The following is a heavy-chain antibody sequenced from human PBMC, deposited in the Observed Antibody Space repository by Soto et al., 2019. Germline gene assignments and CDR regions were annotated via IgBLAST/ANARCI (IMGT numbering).Heavy chain of an antibody. J-gene: IGHJ4*02. V-gene: IGHV4-59*01. D-gene: IGHD6-19*01. CDR2: IYYSGST. CDR1: GGSISSYY. Sequence: SETLSLTCTVSGGSISSYYWSWIRQPPGKGLEWIGYIYYSGSTNYNPSLKSRVTISVDTSKNQFSLKLSSVTAADTAVYYCARVYAVAGTDYFDYWGQGTLVTVSS. CDR3: ARVYAVAGTDYFDY.